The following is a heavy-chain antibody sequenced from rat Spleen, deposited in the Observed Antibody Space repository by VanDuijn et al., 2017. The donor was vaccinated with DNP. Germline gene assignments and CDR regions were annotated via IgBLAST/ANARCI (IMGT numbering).Heavy chain of an antibody. Sequence: EVQLVESGGGLVQPGRSMKLSCAASGFTFSSFPMAWVRQAPTKGLEWVATISTSGGSTYYRDSVKGRFTISRDNAKSTLYLQMDSRRSEETATYYCARVQLGYYALDAWGQGTSVTVSS. J-gene: IGHJ4*01. V-gene: IGHV5-46*01. CDR2: ISTSGGST. D-gene: IGHD5-1*01. CDR1: GFTFSSFP. CDR3: ARVQLGYYALDA.